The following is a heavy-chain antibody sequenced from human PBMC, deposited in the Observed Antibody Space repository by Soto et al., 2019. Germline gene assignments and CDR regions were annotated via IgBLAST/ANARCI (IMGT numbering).Heavy chain of an antibody. Sequence: QVQLQESGPGLVKPSETLSLTCTVSGGSINNYYWSWIRQPPGKGLEWIAYIYYIGSPNYKPSLKSRVTISVDRSKNQFSLKMNSVTAADTAVYYCARIPFASNHYYYYVMDVWGQGTTVTVSS. CDR2: IYYIGSP. J-gene: IGHJ6*02. CDR1: GGSINNYY. CDR3: ARIPFASNHYYYYVMDV. V-gene: IGHV4-59*01.